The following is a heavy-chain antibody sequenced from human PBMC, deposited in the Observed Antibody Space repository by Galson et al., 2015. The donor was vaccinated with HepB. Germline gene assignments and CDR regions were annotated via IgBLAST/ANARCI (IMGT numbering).Heavy chain of an antibody. CDR1: GFTFSNAW. Sequence: SLRLSCAASGFTFSNAWMSWVRQAPGKGLEWVGRIKSKTDGGTTDYAAPVKGRFTISRDDSKNTLYLQMNSLKTEDTAVYYCTTDFTPWAHYDSSGPNEAFDIWGQGTMVTVSS. J-gene: IGHJ3*02. CDR3: TTDFTPWAHYDSSGPNEAFDI. CDR2: IKSKTDGGTT. V-gene: IGHV3-15*01. D-gene: IGHD3-22*01.